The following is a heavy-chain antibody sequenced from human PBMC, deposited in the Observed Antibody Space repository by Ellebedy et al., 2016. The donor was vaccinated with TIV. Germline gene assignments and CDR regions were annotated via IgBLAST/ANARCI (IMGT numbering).Heavy chain of an antibody. J-gene: IGHJ4*02. D-gene: IGHD3-3*01. CDR2: IWYDGSNK. Sequence: GESLKISXAASGFTFSSYGMHWVRQAPGKGLEWVAVIWYDGSNKYYADSVKGRFTISRDNSKNTLYLQMNSLRAEDTAVYYCASGYYDYHYFDYWGQGTLVTVSS. CDR1: GFTFSSYG. CDR3: ASGYYDYHYFDY. V-gene: IGHV3-33*01.